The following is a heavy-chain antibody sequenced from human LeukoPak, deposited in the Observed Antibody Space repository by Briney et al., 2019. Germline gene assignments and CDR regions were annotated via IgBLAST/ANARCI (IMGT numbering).Heavy chain of an antibody. CDR3: ARQRYYGSGSYLKGFDP. D-gene: IGHD3-10*01. CDR2: TYYSGST. CDR1: GGSISSSSYY. V-gene: IGHV4-39*01. J-gene: IGHJ5*02. Sequence: PGTLSLTCTVSGGSISSSSYYWGWIRQPPGKGLEWIGSTYYSGSTYYNPSLKSRVPISVDTSKNQFSLKLCSVTAADTAVYYCARQRYYGSGSYLKGFDPWGQGTLVT.